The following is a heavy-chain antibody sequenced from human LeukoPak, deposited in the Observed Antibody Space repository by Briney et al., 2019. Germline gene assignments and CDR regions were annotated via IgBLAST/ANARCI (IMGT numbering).Heavy chain of an antibody. CDR1: GGSFSGYY. V-gene: IGHV4-34*01. J-gene: IGHJ4*02. CDR2: INHSGST. CDR3: AREYCSSTSCPIRYFDY. Sequence: SETLSLTCAVYGGSFSGYYWSWLRQPPGKGLEWIGEINHSGSTNYNPPLKSRVTISVDTSKNQFSLKLSSVTAADTAVYYCAREYCSSTSCPIRYFDYWGQGTLVTVSS. D-gene: IGHD2-2*01.